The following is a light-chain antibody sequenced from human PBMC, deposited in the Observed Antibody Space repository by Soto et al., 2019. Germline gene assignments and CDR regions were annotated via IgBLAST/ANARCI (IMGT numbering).Light chain of an antibody. J-gene: IGKJ1*01. V-gene: IGKV1-5*03. CDR3: QQYNSYPWT. CDR2: KAS. Sequence: DIQMTQSPSTLSASVGDRVTITCRASQSISSRLAWYQQKPGKAPKLLIYKASSLESGVPSRFSGSGSGTEFTLPISSLQPDDFATFYCQQYNSYPWTFGQGTKVEIK. CDR1: QSISSR.